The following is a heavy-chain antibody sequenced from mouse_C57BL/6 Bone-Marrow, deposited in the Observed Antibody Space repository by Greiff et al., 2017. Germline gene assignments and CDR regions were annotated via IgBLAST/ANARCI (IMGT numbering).Heavy chain of an antibody. V-gene: IGHV7-3*01. CDR2: IRNKANGYTT. CDR1: GFTFPDYY. D-gene: IGHD2-5*01. Sequence: EVRLVESGGGLVQPGGSLSLSCAASGFTFPDYYMSWVRQPPGKALEGLGFIRNKANGYTTEYSASVKGRFTISRDNSQSILYLQMNALRAEDSATYYCARFYYSNYDYAMDYWGQGTSVTVSS. CDR3: ARFYYSNYDYAMDY. J-gene: IGHJ4*01.